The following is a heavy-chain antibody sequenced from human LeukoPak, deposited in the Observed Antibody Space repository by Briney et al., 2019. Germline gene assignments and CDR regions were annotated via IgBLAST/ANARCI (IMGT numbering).Heavy chain of an antibody. CDR3: AVQLTYGSGSYYGN. V-gene: IGHV1-2*02. CDR1: GYTFNDYY. Sequence: ASVKVSCKASGYTFNDYYIHWVRQAPGQGLEWMGWVNPNTGTTNYAQKFQGRVTMTRDTSISTAYMELSRLRSDDTAVYYCAVQLTYGSGSYYGNWGQGTLVTVSS. J-gene: IGHJ4*02. D-gene: IGHD3-10*01. CDR2: VNPNTGTT.